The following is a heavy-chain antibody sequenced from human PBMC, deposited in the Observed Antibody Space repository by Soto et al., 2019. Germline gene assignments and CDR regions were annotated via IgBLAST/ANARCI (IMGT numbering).Heavy chain of an antibody. CDR1: GHTFTRYT. J-gene: IGHJ5*02. CDR2: INPDNGNT. D-gene: IGHD2-15*01. V-gene: IGHV1-3*01. Sequence: GASVKVSCKASGHTFTRYTMNWVRQAPGQRLEWMGWINPDNGNTKSSQKFQDRVIITRDTSASTAYMDLSSLRSEDTAVYYCARVIATGRPAPGGQGTLFPVSS. CDR3: ARVIATGRPAP.